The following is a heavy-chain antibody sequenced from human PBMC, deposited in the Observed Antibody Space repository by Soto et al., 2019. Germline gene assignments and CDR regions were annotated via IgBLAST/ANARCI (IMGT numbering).Heavy chain of an antibody. V-gene: IGHV4-31*03. CDR1: GGSISSGGYY. Sequence: SETLSLTCTVSGGSISSGGYYWSWIRQHPGKGLEWIGYIYYSGSTYYNPSLKSRVTISVDTSKNQFSLKLSSVTAADTAVYYCARYYDFWSGTYPAGKYYYYGMDVWGQGTTVTVSS. D-gene: IGHD3-3*01. CDR2: IYYSGST. J-gene: IGHJ6*02. CDR3: ARYYDFWSGTYPAGKYYYYGMDV.